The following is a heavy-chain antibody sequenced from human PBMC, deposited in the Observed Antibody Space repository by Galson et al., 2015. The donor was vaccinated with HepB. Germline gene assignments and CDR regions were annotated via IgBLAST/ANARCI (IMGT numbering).Heavy chain of an antibody. Sequence: SVKVSCKASGYTFTSYGISWLRQAPGQGLEWMGWISVYNGNTNSAQKLQGRVTMTTDTSTSTAYMELRSLRSDDTAVYYCARDRIDSTWYTYKPDAFDIWGQGTMVSVSS. D-gene: IGHD6-13*01. CDR1: GYTFTSYG. J-gene: IGHJ3*02. CDR2: ISVYNGNT. CDR3: ARDRIDSTWYTYKPDAFDI. V-gene: IGHV1-18*01.